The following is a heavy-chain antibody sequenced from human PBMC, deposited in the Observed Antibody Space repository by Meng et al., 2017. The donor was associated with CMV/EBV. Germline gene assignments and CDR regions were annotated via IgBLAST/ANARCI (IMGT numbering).Heavy chain of an antibody. CDR2: IYYSGNT. V-gene: IGHV4-39*07. J-gene: IGHJ4*02. Sequence: LVNHPDTSCHAVVVSGVSIDWCCCCWRRTRQPPGKGLGWIGSIYYSGNTYSNPTLKIRVAISVNTSKNQISLKLSSVTAADKAVYYCARGGWSDFDYWGQGTLVTVSS. CDR1: GVSIDWCCCC. CDR3: ARGGWSDFDY. D-gene: IGHD6-19*01.